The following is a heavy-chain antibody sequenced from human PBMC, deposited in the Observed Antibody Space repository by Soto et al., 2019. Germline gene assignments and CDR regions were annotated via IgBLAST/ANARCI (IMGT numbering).Heavy chain of an antibody. Sequence: GGSLRLSCEASGFTFSTYGMHWVRQAPGKGLEWVAVISYDGSHKYYADSVKGRFTISRDNSKNTLYVQMNSLRVGDTAMYYCAKDPSPFHYYDTTGPQNWFDPWGQGTQVTVSS. CDR1: GFTFSTYG. V-gene: IGHV3-30*18. CDR3: AKDPSPFHYYDTTGPQNWFDP. CDR2: ISYDGSHK. J-gene: IGHJ5*02. D-gene: IGHD3-22*01.